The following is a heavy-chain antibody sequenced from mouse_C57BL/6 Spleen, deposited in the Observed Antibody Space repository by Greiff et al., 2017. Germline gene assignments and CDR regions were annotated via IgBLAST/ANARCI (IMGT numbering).Heavy chain of an antibody. D-gene: IGHD1-1*01. V-gene: IGHV1-66*01. J-gene: IGHJ1*03. CDR1: GYSFTSYY. Sequence: QVQLQQSGPELVKPGASVKISCQASGYSFTSYYIHWVKQRPGQGLEWIGWIYPGSGDTKYNEKFKGKATLTADTSSSTAYMQLSNLTYEDSAVYYCSRDGSSYDWYFDVWGTGTTVTVSS. CDR2: IYPGSGDT. CDR3: SRDGSSYDWYFDV.